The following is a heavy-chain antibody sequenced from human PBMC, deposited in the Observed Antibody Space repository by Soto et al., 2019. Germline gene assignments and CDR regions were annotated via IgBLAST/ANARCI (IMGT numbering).Heavy chain of an antibody. V-gene: IGHV3-30-3*01. J-gene: IGHJ6*02. CDR2: ISYDGSNK. CDR1: GFTFSSYA. D-gene: IGHD4-17*01. CDR3: VRDSIKDYVGGYYYYGMDV. Sequence: GGSLRLSCAASGFTFSSYAMHWVRQAPGKGLEWVAVISYDGSNKYYADSVKGRFTISRDNSKNMLYLQMNSLRAEDTAVYFCVRDSIKDYVGGYYYYGMDVWGQGTTVTVSS.